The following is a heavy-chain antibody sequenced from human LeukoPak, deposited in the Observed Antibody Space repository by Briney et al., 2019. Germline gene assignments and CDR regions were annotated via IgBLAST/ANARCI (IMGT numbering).Heavy chain of an antibody. D-gene: IGHD3-10*01. CDR3: AKECYYHSSGSYYNAIDY. CDR2: ISGSGGST. Sequence: PGGSLRLSCAASGFTFSSYAVSWVRQAPGKGLEWVSAISGSGGSTYYADSVKGRFTISRDNSKNTLYLQMNSLRAEDTAVYYCAKECYYHSSGSYYNAIDYWDQGPLVTVSS. V-gene: IGHV3-23*01. J-gene: IGHJ4*02. CDR1: GFTFSSYA.